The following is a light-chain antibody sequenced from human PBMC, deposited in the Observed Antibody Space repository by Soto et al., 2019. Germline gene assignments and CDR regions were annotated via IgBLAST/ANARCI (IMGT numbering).Light chain of an antibody. CDR2: GSS. V-gene: IGLV1-40*01. CDR3: QSSDSNLGGSV. Sequence: QAVLTQPPSVSGAPGQRVTISCTGTYSNIGAGFDVHWYQQVPGTAPKLLIFGSSNRPSGVPDRFSGTKFATSASLAITGLQAEDEAYYYCQSSDSNLGGSVFGGGTKLTVL. CDR1: YSNIGAGFD. J-gene: IGLJ2*01.